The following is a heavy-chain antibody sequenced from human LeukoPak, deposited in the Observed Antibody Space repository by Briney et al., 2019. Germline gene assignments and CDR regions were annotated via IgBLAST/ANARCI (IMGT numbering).Heavy chain of an antibody. CDR2: IYYSGST. CDR1: GGSISSYY. D-gene: IGHD5-18*01. Sequence: SETLSLTCTVSGGSISSYYWSWIRQLPGKGLEWIGYIYYSGSTNYNPSLKSRVTISVDTSKNQFSLKLGSVTAADTAVYYCARDRDSYGHREAFDIWGQGTMVTVSS. J-gene: IGHJ3*02. CDR3: ARDRDSYGHREAFDI. V-gene: IGHV4-59*01.